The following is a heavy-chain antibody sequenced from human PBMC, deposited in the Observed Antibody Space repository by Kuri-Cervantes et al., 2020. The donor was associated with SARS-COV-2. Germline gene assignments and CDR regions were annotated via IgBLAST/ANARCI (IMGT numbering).Heavy chain of an antibody. J-gene: IGHJ3*02. CDR2: IPYDGSNK. V-gene: IGHV3-30-3*01. CDR1: GFTFSSYA. Sequence: GGSLRLSCAASGFTFSSYAMHWVRQAPGKGLEWVAVIPYDGSNKYYADSVKGRFTISRDNSKNTLYLQINSLRAEDTAVYYCARVGGGNFDAFDIWGQGTMVTVSS. CDR3: ARVGGGNFDAFDI. D-gene: IGHD4-23*01.